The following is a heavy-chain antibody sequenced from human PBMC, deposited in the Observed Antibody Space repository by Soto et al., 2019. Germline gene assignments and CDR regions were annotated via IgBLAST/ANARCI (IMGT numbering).Heavy chain of an antibody. V-gene: IGHV1-18*01. D-gene: IGHD3-10*01. Sequence: QVQLVQSGAEVKKPGASVKVSCKASGYTFTSYGISWVRQAPGQGLEWMGWISAYNGNTDYAQKLQGRVTMTTDTSTSTAYMELRSLRSDDTAVYYCARDRREYYGSGAREQCFDYWGQGTLVTVSS. CDR1: GYTFTSYG. CDR3: ARDRREYYGSGAREQCFDY. CDR2: ISAYNGNT. J-gene: IGHJ4*02.